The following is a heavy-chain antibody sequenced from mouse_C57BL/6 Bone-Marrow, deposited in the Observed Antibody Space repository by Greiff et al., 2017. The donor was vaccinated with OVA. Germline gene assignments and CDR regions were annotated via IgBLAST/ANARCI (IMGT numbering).Heavy chain of an antibody. CDR1: GFTFSDYY. CDR2: ISNGGGST. CDR3: ARRYYGSSYYFDY. J-gene: IGHJ2*01. Sequence: DVQLVESGGGLVQPGGSLKLSCAASGFTFSDYYMYWVRQTPEKRLEWVAYISNGGGSTYYPDTVKGRFTISRDNAKNTLYLQMSRLKSEDTAMYYCARRYYGSSYYFDYWGQGTTLTVSS. V-gene: IGHV5-12*01. D-gene: IGHD1-1*01.